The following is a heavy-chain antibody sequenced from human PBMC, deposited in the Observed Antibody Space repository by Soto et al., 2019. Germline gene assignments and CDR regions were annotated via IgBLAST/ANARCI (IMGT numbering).Heavy chain of an antibody. J-gene: IGHJ3*02. D-gene: IGHD3-22*01. CDR1: GGTFSSYA. CDR2: IIPIFGTA. CDR3: AREPSYYYDSKSFDI. Sequence: GASVKVSCKASGGTFSSYAISWVRQAPGQGLEWMGGIIPIFGTANYAQKFQGRVTITADESTSTAYMELSSLRSEDTAVYYCAREPSYYYDSKSFDIWGQGTMVTVSS. V-gene: IGHV1-69*13.